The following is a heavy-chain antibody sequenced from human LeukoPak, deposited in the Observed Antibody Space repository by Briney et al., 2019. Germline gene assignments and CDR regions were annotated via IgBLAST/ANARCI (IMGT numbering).Heavy chain of an antibody. Sequence: PGGSLRLSCAASGFTFSDYRMNWVRQAPGKGLEWVSSISGSSYTMYCTDSVKGRFSISRDNAKSSLFLQMNSLRDDDTATYYCARSLGSPARFDYWGRGTLVTVSS. V-gene: IGHV3-48*02. CDR3: ARSLGSPARFDY. CDR1: GFTFSDYR. D-gene: IGHD1-26*01. CDR2: ISGSSYTM. J-gene: IGHJ4*02.